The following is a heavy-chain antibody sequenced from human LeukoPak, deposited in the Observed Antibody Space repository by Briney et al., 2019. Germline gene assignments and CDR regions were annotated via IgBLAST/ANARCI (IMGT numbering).Heavy chain of an antibody. J-gene: IGHJ4*02. Sequence: GALRLSCAASEFIFSNYGMCWVRQAPGKGLEWVAFIENDGSNKYYADSVKGRFTISRDNSKRTLFLQMNSLRAEDTAFYYCAKAELGVDTFFDYWGQGTLVTVSS. CDR1: EFIFSNYG. CDR2: IENDGSNK. CDR3: AKAELGVDTFFDY. D-gene: IGHD3-3*01. V-gene: IGHV3-30*02.